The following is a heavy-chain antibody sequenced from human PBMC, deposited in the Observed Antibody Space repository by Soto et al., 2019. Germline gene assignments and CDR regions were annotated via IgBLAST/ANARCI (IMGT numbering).Heavy chain of an antibody. CDR3: ARARFDSWSHIYYGLDV. V-gene: IGHV4-34*01. Sequence: QVQLQQWGGGLLKPSETLSLTCAVYGGSFSGYSWTWLRQPPGKGLEWIGEINHSGPTDYNPALKSRVTMSVDTSKNKFSRRVTSVTAADTAVYYCARARFDSWSHIYYGLDVWGQGTTVTVSS. D-gene: IGHD3-3*01. CDR2: INHSGPT. CDR1: GGSFSGYS. J-gene: IGHJ6*02.